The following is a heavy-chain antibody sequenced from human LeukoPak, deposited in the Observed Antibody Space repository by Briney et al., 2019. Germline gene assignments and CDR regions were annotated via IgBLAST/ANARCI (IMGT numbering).Heavy chain of an antibody. CDR1: GGSISSGSYY. Sequence: SQTLSLTCTVSGGSISSGSYYWSSIRQPAGKGLEWIGRIYTSGSTNYNPSLKSRVTISVDTSKSQFSLKLSSVTAADTAVYYCATTWRDYYDSSAQFDYWGQGTLVTVSS. J-gene: IGHJ4*02. V-gene: IGHV4-61*02. D-gene: IGHD3-22*01. CDR2: IYTSGST. CDR3: ATTWRDYYDSSAQFDY.